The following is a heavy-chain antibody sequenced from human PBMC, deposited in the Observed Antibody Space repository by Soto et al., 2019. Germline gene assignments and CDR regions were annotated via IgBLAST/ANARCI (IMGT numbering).Heavy chain of an antibody. CDR3: AKKVNSGSGSQYFDY. J-gene: IGHJ4*02. Sequence: GGSLRLACSASRVPFSSYAMGWVRQAPGKGLEWVSGFRGSGDDGTTYYADSVKGRFTISRDNSKNMLFLQMNSLRAEDTAIYYCAKKVNSGSGSQYFDYWGQGTLVPVSS. CDR2: FRGSGDDGTT. V-gene: IGHV3-23*01. CDR1: RVPFSSYA. D-gene: IGHD3-10*01.